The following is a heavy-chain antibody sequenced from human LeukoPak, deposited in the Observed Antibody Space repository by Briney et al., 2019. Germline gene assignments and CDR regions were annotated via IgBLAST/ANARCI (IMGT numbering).Heavy chain of an antibody. Sequence: PGGSLRLSCAASGFTFSSYAMSWVRQAPGKGLEWVSAISGSGGSTYYADSVKGRFTISRDNPKNTLYLQMNSLRAEDTAVYYCAKASGYSNYKYYFDYWGQGTLVTVSS. V-gene: IGHV3-23*01. J-gene: IGHJ4*02. D-gene: IGHD4-11*01. CDR1: GFTFSSYA. CDR2: ISGSGGST. CDR3: AKASGYSNYKYYFDY.